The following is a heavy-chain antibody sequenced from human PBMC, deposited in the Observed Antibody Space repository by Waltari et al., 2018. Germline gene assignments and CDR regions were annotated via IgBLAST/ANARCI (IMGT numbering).Heavy chain of an antibody. J-gene: IGHJ2*01. CDR3: ARVDSGYYALWYFDL. D-gene: IGHD3-22*01. V-gene: IGHV4-34*01. CDR1: GGSFSGFY. Sequence: QVQLQQWGAGLLKPSETLSLTCAVYGGSFSGFYWSWIRQPPGKGLERIGEIDDSGNTNYNPSLKSRVTISVDASKKQFSLNVSSVTAADTAVYYCARVDSGYYALWYFDLWGRGTLVTVSS. CDR2: IDDSGNT.